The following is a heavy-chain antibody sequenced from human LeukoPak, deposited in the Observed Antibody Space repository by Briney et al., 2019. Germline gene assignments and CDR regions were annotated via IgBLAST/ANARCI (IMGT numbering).Heavy chain of an antibody. CDR3: ARDCSSTTCQGPVLDF. D-gene: IGHD2/OR15-2a*01. J-gene: IGHJ4*02. CDR2: IHPSGGNS. V-gene: IGHV1-46*01. Sequence: GASVKVSCKASGYTFTIHYVHWVRQAPGQGLEWMGIIHPSGGNSRNTQNFQGRVTMTRDTSTSTVYLELSSLRSEDTAVYYCARDCSSTTCQGPVLDFWGQGTLVTVSS. CDR1: GYTFTIHY.